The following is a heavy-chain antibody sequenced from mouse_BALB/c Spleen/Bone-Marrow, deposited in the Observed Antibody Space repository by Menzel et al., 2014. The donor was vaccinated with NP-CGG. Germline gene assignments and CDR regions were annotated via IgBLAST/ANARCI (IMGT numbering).Heavy chain of an antibody. J-gene: IGHJ2*01. V-gene: IGHV14-3*02. Sequence: VQLQQSGAELVKPGASVKLSCTASGFNIKDTYMHWVKQRPEQGLEWIGRIDPANGNTKYDPKFQGKATITADTSSNTAYLQLSSLTSEDTAVYYCARYYYGLYFDYWGQGTTLTVSS. CDR2: IDPANGNT. CDR1: GFNIKDTY. D-gene: IGHD1-1*01. CDR3: ARYYYGLYFDY.